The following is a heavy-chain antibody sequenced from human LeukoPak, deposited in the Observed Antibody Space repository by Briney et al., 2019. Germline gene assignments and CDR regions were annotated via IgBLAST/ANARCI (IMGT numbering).Heavy chain of an antibody. CDR1: GGSISSGGYY. J-gene: IGHJ5*02. CDR3: ARGLVGTGFDP. D-gene: IGHD2-8*02. Sequence: SETLSLTCTVSGGSISSGGYYWSWVRQHPGKGLEWIGYIYYSGSTYYNPSLKSLVTISVDTSKNQFSLKLSSVTAADTAVYYCARGLVGTGFDPWGQGTLVTVSS. V-gene: IGHV4-31*01. CDR2: IYYSGST.